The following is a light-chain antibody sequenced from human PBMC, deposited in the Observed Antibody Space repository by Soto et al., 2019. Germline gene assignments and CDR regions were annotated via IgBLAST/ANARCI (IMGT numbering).Light chain of an antibody. Sequence: EIVLTQSPATLSLSPGERATLSCRASQSVSSYLAWYHQKPGQAPRLLIYDASNGATGIPASFSGSGSGTDVTLTISSLEPEGFAVYYCQQRSNWLLTFGGGTKVEIK. CDR1: QSVSSY. V-gene: IGKV3-11*01. J-gene: IGKJ4*02. CDR3: QQRSNWLLT. CDR2: DAS.